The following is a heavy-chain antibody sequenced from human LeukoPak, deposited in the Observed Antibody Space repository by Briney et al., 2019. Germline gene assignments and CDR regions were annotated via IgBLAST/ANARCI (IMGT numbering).Heavy chain of an antibody. V-gene: IGHV4-39*01. J-gene: IGHJ4*02. CDR3: ARETYYYDSSGHRKLDY. CDR1: GGSISSSSYY. Sequence: SETLSLTCTVSGGSISSSSYYWGWIRQPPGKGLEWIGRIYYSGSTYYNPSLKSRVTISVDTSKNQFSLKLSSVTAADTAVYYCARETYYYDSSGHRKLDYWGQGTLVTVSS. CDR2: IYYSGST. D-gene: IGHD3-22*01.